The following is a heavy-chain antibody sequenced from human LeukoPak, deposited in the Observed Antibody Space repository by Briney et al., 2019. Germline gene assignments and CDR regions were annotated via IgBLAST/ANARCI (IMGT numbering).Heavy chain of an antibody. Sequence: SQTLSLTCTVSGASITSDIFYWNWIRQSPGKGLEWIGAIHNSRGTSYNPSLESRLTISVDPSENKFFLKMTSVTDADTATYYCGKVGGNTNSWGQGALVTVSS. CDR3: GKVGGNTNS. CDR1: GASITSDIFY. J-gene: IGHJ4*02. D-gene: IGHD4-23*01. V-gene: IGHV4-30-4*01. CDR2: IHNSRGT.